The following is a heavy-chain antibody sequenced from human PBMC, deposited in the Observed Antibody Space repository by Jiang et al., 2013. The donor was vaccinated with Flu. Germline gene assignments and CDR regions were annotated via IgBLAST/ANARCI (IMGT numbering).Heavy chain of an antibody. Sequence: GSGLVKPSETLSLTCTVSGGSISSSNSYWGWIRQPPGKGLEWIGTISYSGNTYYNPSLKGRVTISIDTSKNQFSLKLSFVTAADTAVYYCARRGGNYSWGQGTLVTVSS. CDR3: ARRGGNYS. CDR1: GGSISSSNSY. CDR2: ISYSGNT. V-gene: IGHV4-39*07. D-gene: IGHD4-23*01. J-gene: IGHJ4*02.